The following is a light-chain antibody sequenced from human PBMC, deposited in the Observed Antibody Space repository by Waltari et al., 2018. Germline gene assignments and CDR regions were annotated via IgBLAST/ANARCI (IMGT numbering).Light chain of an antibody. CDR3: CSYAGSGTYV. CDR1: SSDVGGYKY. CDR2: DGS. J-gene: IGLJ1*01. Sequence: QSALTQPASVSGSPGQSITISCTGTSSDVGGYKYVSWYQQHPGTAPKLMIYDGSERPSGVSNRFSGSKSANTASLTIAGLQAEDEADYYCCSYAGSGTYVFGTGTKVTVL. V-gene: IGLV2-23*01.